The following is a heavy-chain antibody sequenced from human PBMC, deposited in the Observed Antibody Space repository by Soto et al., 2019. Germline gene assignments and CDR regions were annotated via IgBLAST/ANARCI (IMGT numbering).Heavy chain of an antibody. CDR2: IIPIFGTA. Sequence: QVQLVQSGAEVKKPGSSVKVSCKASGGTFSSYAISWVRQAPGQGLEWMGGIIPIFGTAYYAQKFQGRVTITADESTSTAYMELSSLRSEDTAVYYCARDRNRIAAAYYGMDVWGQGTTVTVSS. CDR1: GGTFSSYA. D-gene: IGHD6-13*01. CDR3: ARDRNRIAAAYYGMDV. V-gene: IGHV1-69*01. J-gene: IGHJ6*02.